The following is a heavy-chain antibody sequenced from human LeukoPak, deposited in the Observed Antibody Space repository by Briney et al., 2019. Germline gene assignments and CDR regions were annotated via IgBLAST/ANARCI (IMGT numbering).Heavy chain of an antibody. CDR1: GGSISSSSYY. V-gene: IGHV4-39*07. CDR3: ARDHPWPKNWFDP. CDR2: IYYSGST. J-gene: IGHJ5*02. Sequence: SETLSLTCTVSGGSISSSSYYWGWIRQPPGKGLEWNGSIYYSGSTYYNPSLKSRVTISVDTSKNQFSLKLSSVTAADTAVYYCARDHPWPKNWFDPWGQGTLVTVSS.